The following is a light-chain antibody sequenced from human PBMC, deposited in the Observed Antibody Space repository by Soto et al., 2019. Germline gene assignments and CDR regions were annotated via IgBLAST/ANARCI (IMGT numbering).Light chain of an antibody. Sequence: QSPLNQPPSASGSPGQSFAISCTGTSSDVGRYNYVSWYQQHPGKAPKLMIYEVNKRPSGVPDRFSGSKSGNTASLTVSGLQAEDEADYYCSSYAGSSNAFGTGTKVT. CDR1: SSDVGRYNY. CDR2: EVN. V-gene: IGLV2-8*01. CDR3: SSYAGSSNA. J-gene: IGLJ1*01.